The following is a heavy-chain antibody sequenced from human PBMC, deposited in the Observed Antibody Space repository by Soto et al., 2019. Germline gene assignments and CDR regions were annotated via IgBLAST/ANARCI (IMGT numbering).Heavy chain of an antibody. CDR1: GGSFSGYY. Sequence: SETLSLTCAVYGGSFSGYYWSWIRQPPGKVLEWIGEINHSGSTNYNPSLKSRVTISVDTSKNQFSLKLSSVTAADTAVYYCARGLIAYCGGDCYSNWFDPWGQGTLVTVSS. CDR3: ARGLIAYCGGDCYSNWFDP. CDR2: INHSGST. J-gene: IGHJ5*02. V-gene: IGHV4-34*01. D-gene: IGHD2-21*02.